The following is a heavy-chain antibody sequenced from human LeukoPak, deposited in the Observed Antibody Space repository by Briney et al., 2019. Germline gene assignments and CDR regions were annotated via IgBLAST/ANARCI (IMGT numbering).Heavy chain of an antibody. Sequence: GSLRLSCAASGFTFSRYAMSWVRQAPGTGREWVSYVSERGGSTTYADSVKGRFTISRDTSLNTLYLQMNNLRAEDTAVYFCAKRGVVIRGILVIGYHQEAYHYDFWGQGVLVTVSS. CDR3: AKRGVVIRGILVIGYHQEAYHYDF. CDR1: GFTFSRYA. V-gene: IGHV3-23*01. CDR2: VSERGGST. J-gene: IGHJ4*02. D-gene: IGHD3-10*01.